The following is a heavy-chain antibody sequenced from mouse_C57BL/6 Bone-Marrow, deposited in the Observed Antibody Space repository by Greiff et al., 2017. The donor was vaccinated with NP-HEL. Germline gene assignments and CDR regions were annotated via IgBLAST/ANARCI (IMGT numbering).Heavy chain of an antibody. CDR2: INYDGSST. Sequence: EVMLVESEGGLVQPGSSMKLSCTASGFTFSDYYMAWVRQVPEKGLEWVANINYDGSSTYYLDSLKSRFIISRDNAKNILYLQMSSLKSEDTATYYCARVVTEFDYWGQGTTLTVSS. CDR1: GFTFSDYY. D-gene: IGHD2-1*01. J-gene: IGHJ2*01. CDR3: ARVVTEFDY. V-gene: IGHV5-16*01.